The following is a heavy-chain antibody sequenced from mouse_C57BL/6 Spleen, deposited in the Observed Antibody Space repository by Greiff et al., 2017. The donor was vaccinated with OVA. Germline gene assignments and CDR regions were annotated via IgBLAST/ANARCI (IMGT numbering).Heavy chain of an antibody. D-gene: IGHD2-5*01. Sequence: EVKLVESGGGLVKPGGSLKLSCAASGFTFSDYGMHWVRQAPEKGLEWVAYISSGSSTIYYAATVKGRFTISRDTAKNTLFLHMTSLRSEDTAVYYCAMTYYSNPEYIDYWGQGTSVTVSS. CDR1: GFTFSDYG. J-gene: IGHJ2*02. V-gene: IGHV5-17*01. CDR2: ISSGSSTI. CDR3: AMTYYSNPEYIDY.